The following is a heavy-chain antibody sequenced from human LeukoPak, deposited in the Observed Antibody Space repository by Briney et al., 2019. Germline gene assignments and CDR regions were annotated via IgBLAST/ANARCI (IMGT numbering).Heavy chain of an antibody. Sequence: GGSLRLSCAASGFTSSGYWMHWVRQAPGKGLVWVARISTDGSYTSYADCVKGRFTISRDNAKNTVYLQMSSLRAEDTAIYYCARICSTTDCLISAWGQGTLVTVSS. CDR3: ARICSTTDCLISA. CDR2: ISTDGSYT. CDR1: GFTSSGYW. D-gene: IGHD2-2*01. V-gene: IGHV3-74*01. J-gene: IGHJ4*02.